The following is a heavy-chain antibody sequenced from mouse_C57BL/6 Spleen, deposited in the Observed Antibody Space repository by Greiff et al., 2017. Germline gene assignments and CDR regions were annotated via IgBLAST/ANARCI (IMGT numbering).Heavy chain of an antibody. CDR3: ARKGMDY. CDR1: GYAFSSSW. Sequence: QVQLQQSGPELVKPGASVKISCKASGYAFSSSWMNWVKQRPGKGLEWIGRIYPGDGDTNYNGKFKGKATLTADKSSSTAYMQLSSLTSEDSAVYFCARKGMDYGGQGTSVTASS. J-gene: IGHJ4*01. CDR2: IYPGDGDT. V-gene: IGHV1-82*01.